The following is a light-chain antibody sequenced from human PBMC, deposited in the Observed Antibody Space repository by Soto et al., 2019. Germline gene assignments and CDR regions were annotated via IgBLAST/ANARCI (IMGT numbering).Light chain of an antibody. J-gene: IGLJ1*01. CDR2: EVS. CDR1: SGDIGFYKY. Sequence: ALTQPASVSGSPGQSITISCTGTSGDIGFYKYVSWYQQHPGKAPKLLIYEVSIRPSGVSNRFSGSKSGNTASLTISGLQSEDEADYYCSSYSSSSTHYVFGTGTKVTVL. CDR3: SSYSSSSTHYV. V-gene: IGLV2-14*01.